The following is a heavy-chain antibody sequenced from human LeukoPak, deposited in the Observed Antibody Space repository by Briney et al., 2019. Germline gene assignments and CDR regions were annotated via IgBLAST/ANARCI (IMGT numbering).Heavy chain of an antibody. D-gene: IGHD5-18*01. CDR2: INHSGST. CDR1: GGSFSGYY. CDR3: ARDQIDKDARTDMVDTATRSNWFDP. J-gene: IGHJ5*02. V-gene: IGHV4-34*01. Sequence: PSETLSLTCAVYGGSFSGYYWSWIRQPPGKGLEWIGEINHSGSTNYNPSLKSRVTISVDTSKNQFSLKLSSVTAADTAVYYCARDQIDKDARTDMVDTATRSNWFDPWGQGTLVTVSS.